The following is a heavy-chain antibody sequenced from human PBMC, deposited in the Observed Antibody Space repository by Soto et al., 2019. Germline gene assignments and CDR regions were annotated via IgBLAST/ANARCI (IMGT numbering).Heavy chain of an antibody. J-gene: IGHJ4*02. D-gene: IGHD3-10*01. CDR2: LSGTGDST. V-gene: IGHV3-23*01. CDR1: GFTFSSYA. Sequence: EVQLLESGGGLVQPGGSLRLSCAASGFTFSSYAMSWVRQAPGKGLEWVSGLSGTGDSTSYADSVKGRFTISRDNSKNTLYLQMNSLRAEDTAVYYCAKGSDLWYGSGSGTFDYWGQGTLVTVSS. CDR3: AKGSDLWYGSGSGTFDY.